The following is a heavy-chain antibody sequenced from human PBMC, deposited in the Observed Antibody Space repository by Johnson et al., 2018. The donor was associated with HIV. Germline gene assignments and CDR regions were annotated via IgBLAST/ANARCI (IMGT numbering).Heavy chain of an antibody. CDR2: ISSSGRTI. CDR3: ATDIVVVLALGGDAFDI. V-gene: IGHV3-11*04. CDR1: GFIFSDYY. J-gene: IGHJ3*02. D-gene: IGHD2-2*01. Sequence: QVQLVESGGDLVKPGGSLRLSCAASGFIFSDYYMTWIHQAPGKGLESISYISSSGRTIYYADSVKGRFTISRDNAKNSLYLQMSSLRAEDTAVYYCATDIVVVLALGGDAFDIWGQGTLVTVSS.